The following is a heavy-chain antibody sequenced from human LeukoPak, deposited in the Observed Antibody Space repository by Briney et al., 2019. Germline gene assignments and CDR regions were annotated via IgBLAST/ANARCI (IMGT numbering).Heavy chain of an antibody. V-gene: IGHV4-59*08. Sequence: SETLSLTCTVSGGSISSYYWSWIRQPPGKGLEWIGYNYYSGSTNYNPSLKSRVTISLDTSKNQFSLKLSSVTAADTAVYYCARSLLSSGWYPWAVLGYDPWGQGTLVTVSS. D-gene: IGHD6-19*01. CDR1: GGSISSYY. CDR2: NYYSGST. CDR3: ARSLLSSGWYPWAVLGYDP. J-gene: IGHJ5*02.